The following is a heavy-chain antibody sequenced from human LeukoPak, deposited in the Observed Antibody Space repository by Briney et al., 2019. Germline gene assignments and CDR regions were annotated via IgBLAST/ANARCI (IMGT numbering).Heavy chain of an antibody. CDR2: ISSSSSYT. V-gene: IGHV3-11*03. D-gene: IGHD3-10*01. Sequence: GGSLRLSCAASGFTFSDYYMSWIRQAQGKGLEWVSYISSSSSYTNYADSVKGRFTISRDNAKNSLYLQMNSLRAEDTAVYYCVRLLWFGELALNYFDYWGQGTLVTVSS. CDR1: GFTFSDYY. J-gene: IGHJ4*02. CDR3: VRLLWFGELALNYFDY.